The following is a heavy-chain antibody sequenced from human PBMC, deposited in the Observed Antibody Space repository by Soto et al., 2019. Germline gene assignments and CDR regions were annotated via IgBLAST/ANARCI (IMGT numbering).Heavy chain of an antibody. CDR1: GYTFTGYY. J-gene: IGHJ4*02. D-gene: IGHD2-15*01. CDR3: AILGGERGYCSGGSCPFDS. CDR2: INPNSGGT. V-gene: IGHV1-2*04. Sequence: QVQLVQSGAEVKKPGASVKVSCKASGYTFTGYYMHWVRQAPGQGLEWMGWINPNSGGTNYAQKFQGWVTMTRDTSIRTAYMELSRLRSDDTAVYYCAILGGERGYCSGGSCPFDSWGQGTLVTVSS.